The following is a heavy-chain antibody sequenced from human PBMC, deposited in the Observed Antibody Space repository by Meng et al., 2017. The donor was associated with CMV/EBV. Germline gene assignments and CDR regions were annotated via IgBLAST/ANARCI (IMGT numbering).Heavy chain of an antibody. CDR1: GDSVSSNSVF. Sequence: ETLSLTCAISGDSVSSNSVFWNWIRQPPSRGLEWLGRTYYRSKWYNDYAVSVKSRITINPDTSKIQFSLQLNSVTPEDTAVYYCARDPQLGPDALDIWGQGTMVTVSS. J-gene: IGHJ3*02. D-gene: IGHD3-10*01. V-gene: IGHV6-1*01. CDR3: ARDPQLGPDALDI. CDR2: TYYRSKWYN.